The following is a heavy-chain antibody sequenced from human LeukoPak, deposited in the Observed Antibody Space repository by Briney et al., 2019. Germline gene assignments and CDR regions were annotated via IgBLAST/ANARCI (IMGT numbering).Heavy chain of an antibody. CDR2: IYSGGST. CDR3: ARGLYDYGDYEGL. CDR1: GFTVSSNY. V-gene: IGHV3-66*01. J-gene: IGHJ1*01. D-gene: IGHD4-17*01. Sequence: GGSLRLSCAASGFTVSSNYMSWVRQAPGKGLEWVSVIYSGGSTYYADSVKGRFTISRDNSKNTLYLQMNSLRAEDTAEYYCARGLYDYGDYEGLWGQGTLVTVSS.